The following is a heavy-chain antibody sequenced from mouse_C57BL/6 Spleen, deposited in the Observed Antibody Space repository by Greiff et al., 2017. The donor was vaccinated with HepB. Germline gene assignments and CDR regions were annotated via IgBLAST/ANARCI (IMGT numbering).Heavy chain of an antibody. CDR2: INPSTGGT. J-gene: IGHJ4*01. D-gene: IGHD2-4*01. V-gene: IGHV1-42*01. CDR3: ARRGYDYDNYAMDY. Sequence: VQLKESGPELVKPGASVKISCKASGYSFTGYYMNWVKQSPEKSLEWIGEINPSTGGTTYNQKFKAKATLTVDKSSSTAYMQLKSLTSEDSAVYYCARRGYDYDNYAMDYWGQGTSVTVSS. CDR1: GYSFTGYY.